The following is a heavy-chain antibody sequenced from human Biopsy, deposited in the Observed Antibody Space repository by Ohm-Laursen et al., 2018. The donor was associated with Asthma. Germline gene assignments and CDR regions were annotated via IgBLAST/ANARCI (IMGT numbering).Heavy chain of an antibody. V-gene: IGHV3-9*01. CDR2: ISWNSGNI. CDR1: GFSFDDCA. D-gene: IGHD3-22*01. CDR3: AKSADYYDSTDYLDF. J-gene: IGHJ4*01. Sequence: SLRLSCTAPGFSFDDCAMHWVRQAPGKGLEWVSSISWNSGNIDYADSVKGRFTISRDNAKNPLYLQMQSLRPEDTAFYYCAKSADYYDSTDYLDFWGRGTPVTVSS.